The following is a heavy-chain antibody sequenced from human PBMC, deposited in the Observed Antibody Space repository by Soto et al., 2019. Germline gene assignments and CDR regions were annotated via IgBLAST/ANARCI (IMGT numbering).Heavy chain of an antibody. CDR1: GGTFSSYA. D-gene: IGHD3-22*01. CDR3: ARDQGYYDSSGNGDAFDI. Sequence: QVQLVQSGAEVKKPGSSVKVSCKASGGTFSSYAISWVRQAPGQGLEWMGGIIPIFGTANYAQKFQGRVKITADESTSTAYMELSSLRSEDTAVYYCARDQGYYDSSGNGDAFDIWGQGTMVTVSS. V-gene: IGHV1-69*12. J-gene: IGHJ3*02. CDR2: IIPIFGTA.